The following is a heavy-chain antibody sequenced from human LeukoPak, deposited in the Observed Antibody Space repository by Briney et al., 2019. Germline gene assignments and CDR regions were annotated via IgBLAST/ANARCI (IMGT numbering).Heavy chain of an antibody. J-gene: IGHJ4*02. CDR3: AKDYYYDSSTYSGFDY. Sequence: GGSLRLSCAASGFTLSRYGMSWVRQAPGKGLQWVSGISGSGDYTYYADSVKGRFTISRDNSKKTLYLQMNSLRAEDTAVYYCAKDYYYDSSTYSGFDYWGQGILVTVSS. D-gene: IGHD3-22*01. CDR1: GFTLSRYG. V-gene: IGHV3-23*01. CDR2: ISGSGDYT.